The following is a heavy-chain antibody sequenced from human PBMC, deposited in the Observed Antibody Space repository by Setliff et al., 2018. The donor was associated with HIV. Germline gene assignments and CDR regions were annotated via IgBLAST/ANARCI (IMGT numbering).Heavy chain of an antibody. J-gene: IGHJ6*03. D-gene: IGHD3-10*01. V-gene: IGHV4-59*05. CDR3: ARRVPPKALYYYYYYMDV. CDR2: IYYSGST. CDR1: DGSFSGYS. Sequence: SETLSLTCGVDDGSFSGYSWSWIRQSPGEGLEWIGSIYYSGSTYYNPSLKSRVTISVDTSKNQFSLKLSSVTAADTAVYYCARRVPPKALYYYYYYMDVWGKGTTVTVSS.